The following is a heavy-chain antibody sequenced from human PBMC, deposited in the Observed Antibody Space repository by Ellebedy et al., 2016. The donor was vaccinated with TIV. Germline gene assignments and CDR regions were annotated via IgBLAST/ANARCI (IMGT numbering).Heavy chain of an antibody. V-gene: IGHV4-30-2*01. CDR1: NGSIVSGGYS. J-gene: IGHJ4*02. D-gene: IGHD3-10*01. Sequence: SQTLSLTXXVSNGSIVSGGYSWSWIRQLPGMGLEWIGNSYPSGNTFYNSSLKTRVTMSVNRSKNQFSLRLSSVTAADTAVYYCARYAFGSGSFDYWGQGILVTVSS. CDR2: SYPSGNT. CDR3: ARYAFGSGSFDY.